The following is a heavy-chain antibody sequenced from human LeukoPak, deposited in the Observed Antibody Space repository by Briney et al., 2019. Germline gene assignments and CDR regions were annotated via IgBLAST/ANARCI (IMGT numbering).Heavy chain of an antibody. Sequence: ASVTVSCKASGCTFTSYDINWVRQAPGQGLEWAGWMNANSGNTGYAQKFQGRVTMTRNTSISTAYMELSSLRSEDTAVYYCAWGYCSGGSCSHDYYYYMDVWGKGTTVTVSS. CDR3: AWGYCSGGSCSHDYYYYMDV. D-gene: IGHD2-15*01. CDR2: MNANSGNT. J-gene: IGHJ6*03. CDR1: GCTFTSYD. V-gene: IGHV1-8*01.